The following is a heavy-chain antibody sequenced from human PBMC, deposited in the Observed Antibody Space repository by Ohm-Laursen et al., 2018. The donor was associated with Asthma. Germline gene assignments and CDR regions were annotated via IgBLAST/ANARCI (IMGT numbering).Heavy chain of an antibody. CDR1: GFTFSSYG. CDR2: ISSDGSNQ. D-gene: IGHD3-9*01. CDR3: ARARPRYFDWLFEVDP. V-gene: IGHV3-30*03. J-gene: IGHJ5*02. Sequence: SLRLSCTASGFTFSSYGMHWVRQAPGKGLEWVAVISSDGSNQYYADSVKGRFTISRDNSKNTLYLQMNSLRAEDTAVYYCARARPRYFDWLFEVDPWGQGTLVTVSS.